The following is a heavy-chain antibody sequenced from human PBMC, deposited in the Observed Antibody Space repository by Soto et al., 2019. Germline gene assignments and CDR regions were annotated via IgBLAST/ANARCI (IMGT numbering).Heavy chain of an antibody. CDR3: ARGVGATRDAFDI. CDR2: ISSSSSYT. J-gene: IGHJ3*02. CDR1: GFTFSDYY. V-gene: IGHV3-11*06. D-gene: IGHD1-26*01. Sequence: QVQLVESGGGLVKPGGSLRLSCAASGFTFSDYYMSWIRQAPGKGLEWVSYISSSSSYTNYADSVKGRFTISRDNAKNSLDLQMNSLRAEDTAVYYCARGVGATRDAFDIWGQGTMVTVSS.